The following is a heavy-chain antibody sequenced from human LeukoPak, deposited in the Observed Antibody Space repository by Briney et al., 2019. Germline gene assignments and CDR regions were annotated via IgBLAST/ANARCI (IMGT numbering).Heavy chain of an antibody. CDR3: AKDIGVYDYGGYFDY. J-gene: IGHJ4*02. CDR1: GFTFDDYA. Sequence: PGRSLRLSCAASGFTFDDYAMHWVRQAPGKGLEWVSGISWNSGSIGYADSVKGRFTISRDNDKNSLYLQMNSLRAEDTALYYCAKDIGVYDYGGYFDYWGQGTLVTVSS. CDR2: ISWNSGSI. D-gene: IGHD4-23*01. V-gene: IGHV3-9*01.